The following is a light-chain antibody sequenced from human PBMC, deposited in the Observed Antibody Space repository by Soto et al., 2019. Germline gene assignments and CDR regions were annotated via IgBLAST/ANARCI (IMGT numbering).Light chain of an antibody. CDR3: QQYNNFWT. CDR2: GAS. CDR1: QSVSSN. Sequence: EIVMTQSPATLSVSPGETATLSCWASQSVSSNLAWYQQKPGQAPRLLIYGASTRPTDIPARFSGSGSGTEFTLTISSLQSEDFAVYYCQQYNNFWTFGQGTKVEIK. J-gene: IGKJ1*01. V-gene: IGKV3-15*01.